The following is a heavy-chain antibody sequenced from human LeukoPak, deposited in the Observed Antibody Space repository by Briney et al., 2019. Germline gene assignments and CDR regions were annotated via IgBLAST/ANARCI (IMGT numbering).Heavy chain of an antibody. Sequence: ASVKVSCKASGYTFTSYGISWVRPAPGQGLEWMGWISAYNGNTNYAQKLQGRVTMTTDTSTSTAYMELRSLRSDDTAVYYCARDHYYDSSGYSVDGDYWGQGTLVTVSS. D-gene: IGHD3-22*01. CDR3: ARDHYYDSSGYSVDGDY. V-gene: IGHV1-18*01. J-gene: IGHJ4*02. CDR2: ISAYNGNT. CDR1: GYTFTSYG.